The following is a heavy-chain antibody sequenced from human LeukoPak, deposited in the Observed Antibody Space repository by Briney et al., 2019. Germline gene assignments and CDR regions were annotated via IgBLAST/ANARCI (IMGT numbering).Heavy chain of an antibody. J-gene: IGHJ4*02. CDR1: GFTFSSYA. Sequence: GGSLRLSCAASGFTFSSYAMHWVRQAPGKGLEWVAVISYDGSNKYYADSVKGRFTISRDNSKNTLYLQMNSLRAEDTAVYYYASPLWFGELLFESWGQGTLVTVSS. CDR2: ISYDGSNK. D-gene: IGHD3-10*01. CDR3: ASPLWFGELLFES. V-gene: IGHV3-30-3*01.